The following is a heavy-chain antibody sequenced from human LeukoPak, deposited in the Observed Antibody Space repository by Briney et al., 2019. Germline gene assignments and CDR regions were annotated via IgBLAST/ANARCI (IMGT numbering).Heavy chain of an antibody. Sequence: PGGSLRLSCAASGFALSSYTMNWVRQPPGKGPEWIGSIYYSGRTYYNPSLKSRVTISVDTSKNQFSLKLSSVTAADTAVYYCARHDYGDPNWFDPWGRGTLVTVSS. J-gene: IGHJ5*02. V-gene: IGHV4-39*01. D-gene: IGHD4-17*01. CDR2: IYYSGRT. CDR3: ARHDYGDPNWFDP. CDR1: GFALSSYTMN.